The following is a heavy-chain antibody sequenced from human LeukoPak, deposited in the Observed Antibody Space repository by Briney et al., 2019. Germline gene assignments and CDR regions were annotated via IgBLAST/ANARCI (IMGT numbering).Heavy chain of an antibody. CDR2: IRYDGSNK. Sequence: TGGSLGLSCAASGFTFSSYGMHWVRQAPGKGLEWVAFIRYDGSNKYYADSVKGRFTISRDNSKNTLYLQMNSLRAEDTAVYYCAREFSVVVVTATYYFDYWGQGTLVTVSS. D-gene: IGHD3-22*01. J-gene: IGHJ4*02. CDR1: GFTFSSYG. V-gene: IGHV3-30*02. CDR3: AREFSVVVVTATYYFDY.